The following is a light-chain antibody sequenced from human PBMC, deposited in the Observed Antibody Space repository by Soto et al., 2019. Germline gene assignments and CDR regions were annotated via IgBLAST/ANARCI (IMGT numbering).Light chain of an antibody. V-gene: IGKV3D-20*01. CDR2: DAS. J-gene: IGKJ4*01. CDR3: HQYGSSPLT. CDR1: QRLSSSY. Sequence: ELVLPQCRSTLSLSPGETATLSSGASQRLSSSYLALYQQKPALAPRLLIYDASSTATGIPDRFSGSGCGTDFTLTISRLEPEGFSVYYCHQYGSSPLTFCGGTQV.